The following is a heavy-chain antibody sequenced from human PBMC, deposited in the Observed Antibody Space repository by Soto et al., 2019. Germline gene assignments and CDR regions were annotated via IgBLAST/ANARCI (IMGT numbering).Heavy chain of an antibody. D-gene: IGHD1-26*01. J-gene: IGHJ6*02. Sequence: PGGSLRLSCAASGFTFSTYTMNWIRQAPGKGLEWVSYISSSGRTIYYADSVKGRFTISRDNSKNTLYLQMNSLRAEDTAVYYCAGGVGHYYYGLDVWGQGTTVNVSS. CDR2: ISSSGRTI. V-gene: IGHV3-48*01. CDR3: AGGVGHYYYGLDV. CDR1: GFTFSTYT.